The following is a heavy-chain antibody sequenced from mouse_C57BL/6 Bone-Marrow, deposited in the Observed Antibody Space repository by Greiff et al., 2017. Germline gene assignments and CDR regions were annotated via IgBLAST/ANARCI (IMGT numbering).Heavy chain of an antibody. CDR2: IRLKSDNYAT. Sequence: DVKLQESGGGLVQPGGSMKLSCVASGFTFSNYWMNWVRQSPEKGLEWVAQIRLKSDNYATHYAESVKGRFTISRDDSKSSVYLQMNNLRAEDTGIYYCTDGNYPYAMDYWGQGTSVTVSS. CDR3: TDGNYPYAMDY. D-gene: IGHD2-1*01. V-gene: IGHV6-3*01. CDR1: GFTFSNYW. J-gene: IGHJ4*01.